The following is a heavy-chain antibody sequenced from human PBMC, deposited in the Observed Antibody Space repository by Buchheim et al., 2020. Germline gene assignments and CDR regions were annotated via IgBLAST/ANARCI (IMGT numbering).Heavy chain of an antibody. CDR3: ARDLEDIVVVPAATPPLGYGMDV. Sequence: QVQLVESGGGVVQPGRSLRLSCAASGFTFSSYAMHWVRQAPGKGLEWVAVISYDGSNKYYADSVKGRFIISRDNSKNTLYLQMNSLRAEDTAVYYCARDLEDIVVVPAATPPLGYGMDVWGQGTT. J-gene: IGHJ6*02. CDR1: GFTFSSYA. D-gene: IGHD2-2*01. V-gene: IGHV3-30*04. CDR2: ISYDGSNK.